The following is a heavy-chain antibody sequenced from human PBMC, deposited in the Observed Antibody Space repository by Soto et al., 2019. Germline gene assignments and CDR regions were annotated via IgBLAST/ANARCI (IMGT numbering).Heavy chain of an antibody. Sequence: SGPTLVNPTQTLTLTCTFSGFSLNTSGMCVTWIGQLPGKALVGLSRIDVDDATYYSTYLKTSLTISKVTCKNQVVPTMYNMEPVDTATYYCGRIRGTIYCVSGVCSGEYSYPQCGMDVWGQGTTVTVSS. D-gene: IGHD2-8*01. CDR1: GFSLNTSGMC. CDR2: IDVDDAT. V-gene: IGHV2-70*11. CDR3: GRIRGTIYCVSGVCSGEYSYPQCGMDV. J-gene: IGHJ6*02.